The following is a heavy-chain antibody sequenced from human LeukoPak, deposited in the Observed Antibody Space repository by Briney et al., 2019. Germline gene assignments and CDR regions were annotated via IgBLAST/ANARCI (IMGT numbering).Heavy chain of an antibody. CDR2: INVNGGAM. V-gene: IGHV3-11*01. J-gene: IGHJ4*02. CDR1: GFSFKDYY. Sequence: PGGSLRLSCAASGFSFKDYYFSWIRQAPGKELEWVSFINVNGGAMYYADFVKGRFTISRDNAKSSLYLEMNSLRVEDTAVYYCARGPRILAAGSYYFDYWGQGSLVTVSS. CDR3: ARGPRILAAGSYYFDY. D-gene: IGHD6-13*01.